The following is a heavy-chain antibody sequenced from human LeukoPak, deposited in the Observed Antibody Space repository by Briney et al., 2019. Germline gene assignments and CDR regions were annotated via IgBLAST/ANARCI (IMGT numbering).Heavy chain of an antibody. Sequence: SETLSLTCTVSGGSINSYYWSWIRQPPGKGLEWIGYIYYSASTNYNPSIKSRVTISVDTSKNQFSLNLKSVTAADTAVYYCVRDRYSSGWGSWGQGTLVTVSS. CDR2: IYYSAST. D-gene: IGHD6-25*01. V-gene: IGHV4-59*01. CDR3: VRDRYSSGWGS. CDR1: GGSINSYY. J-gene: IGHJ5*02.